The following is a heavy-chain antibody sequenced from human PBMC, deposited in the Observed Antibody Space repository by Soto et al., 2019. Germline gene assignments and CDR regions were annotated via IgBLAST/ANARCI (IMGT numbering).Heavy chain of an antibody. Sequence: QVQLVQSGAEVKKPGSSVKVTCKASGGTFRSYAISWVRQAPGRGLEWMGGIIPIFGTANYAQKFRGRVTMTADESTSTAYMELSILRSEDTAVYYGARGGGGNGLSSYFDYWGQGNLVTVSS. CDR3: ARGGGGNGLSSYFDY. V-gene: IGHV1-69*01. CDR2: IIPIFGTA. D-gene: IGHD3-16*01. J-gene: IGHJ4*02. CDR1: GGTFRSYA.